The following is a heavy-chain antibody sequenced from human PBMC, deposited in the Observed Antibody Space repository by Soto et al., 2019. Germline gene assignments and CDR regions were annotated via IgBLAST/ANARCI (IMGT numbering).Heavy chain of an antibody. CDR1: GFTFSSYT. J-gene: IGHJ6*03. CDR3: ARGGLHSYYFYYMDV. Sequence: EVQLVESGGGLVKPGGSLRLSCAASGFTFSSYTMNWVRQAPGKGLEWVSSISSSSGYIHYADSGKGRFTISRDNAKNSLYLQFNSLRAEDTAVYYRARGGLHSYYFYYMDVWGKGTTVTVSS. CDR2: ISSSSGYI. V-gene: IGHV3-21*02.